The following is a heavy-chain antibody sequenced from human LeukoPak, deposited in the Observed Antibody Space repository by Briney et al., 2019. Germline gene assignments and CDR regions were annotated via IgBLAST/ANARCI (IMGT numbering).Heavy chain of an antibody. CDR2: ISVYNGDT. CDR3: ARVEGPSIFGVIDY. D-gene: IGHD3-3*01. Sequence: GASVKVSCKASGYIFTNYDISWVRQAPGQGLEWMGWISVYNGDTNYAQKLQGRVTMTTDTSTSTAYMEVRSLRSDDTAVYFCARVEGPSIFGVIDYWGQGTLVTISS. J-gene: IGHJ4*02. V-gene: IGHV1-18*01. CDR1: GYIFTNYD.